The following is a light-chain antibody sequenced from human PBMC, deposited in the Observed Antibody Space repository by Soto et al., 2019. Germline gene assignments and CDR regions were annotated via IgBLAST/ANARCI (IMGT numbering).Light chain of an antibody. CDR2: GAS. V-gene: IGKV3-15*01. CDR1: QSVSSN. J-gene: IGKJ1*01. CDR3: QHYNNWPRT. Sequence: EIVMTQSPATLSVSPGERATLSCRASQSVSSNLAWYQQKPGQAPRLLIYGASTRATGIPARFSGSGSGTEFTLNISSLQSEDVSVYYCQHYNNWPRTFGQGTKVEIK.